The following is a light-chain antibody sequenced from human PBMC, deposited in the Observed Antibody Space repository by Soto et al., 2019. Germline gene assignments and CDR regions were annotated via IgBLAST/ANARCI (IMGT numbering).Light chain of an antibody. J-gene: IGLJ1*01. V-gene: IGLV2-8*01. CDR2: QVS. CDR1: VSDVGGYNY. CDR3: MSYAGGNRFV. Sequence: QAVVTQPPSASGSPGQSVTISCAGTVSDVGGYNYVSWYQQHPGKVPQLMIYQVSKRPSGVPDRFSASKSDTTASLTISGLQAEDEGDYYCMSYAGGNRFVFGTGTKLTVL.